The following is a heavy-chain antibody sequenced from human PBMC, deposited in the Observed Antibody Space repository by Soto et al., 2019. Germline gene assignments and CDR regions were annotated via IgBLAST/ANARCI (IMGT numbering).Heavy chain of an antibody. CDR1: GGSISSYY. V-gene: IGHV4-59*01. Sequence: NPSETLSLTCTVSGGSISSYYWSWIRQPPGKGLEWIGYIYYSGSTNYNPSLKSRVTISVDTSKNQFSLKLSSVTAADTAVYYCARVGTHLVRYNWNDYYYYGMDVWGQGTTVTVSS. D-gene: IGHD1-1*01. CDR2: IYYSGST. CDR3: ARVGTHLVRYNWNDYYYYGMDV. J-gene: IGHJ6*02.